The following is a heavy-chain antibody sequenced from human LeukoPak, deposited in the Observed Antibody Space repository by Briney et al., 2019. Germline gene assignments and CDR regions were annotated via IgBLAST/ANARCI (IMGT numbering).Heavy chain of an antibody. CDR1: GGSISSYY. CDR3: ARSLYGSGSYRLYYYYGMDV. D-gene: IGHD3-10*01. J-gene: IGHJ6*02. V-gene: IGHV4-59*01. CDR2: IYYSGST. Sequence: SETLSLTCTVSGGSISSYYRSWIRQPPGKGLEWIGYIYYSGSTNYNPSLKSRVTISVDTSKNQFSLKLSSVTAADTAVYYCARSLYGSGSYRLYYYYGMDVWGQGTTVTVSS.